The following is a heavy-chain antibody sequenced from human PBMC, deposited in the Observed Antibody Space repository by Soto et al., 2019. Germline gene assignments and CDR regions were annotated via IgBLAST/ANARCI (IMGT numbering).Heavy chain of an antibody. CDR2: IHYSGST. V-gene: IGHV4-59*01. CDR3: ARGSAAGTKSPFDY. D-gene: IGHD6-13*01. J-gene: IGHJ4*02. Sequence: VQLQESGPGLVKPSETLSLTCTVSGGSISGYYWSWIRQSPGKGLEWIGYIHYSGSTNYNPSLTSRVPISVDTSKNQLSLKLSSVTAADTAVYYCARGSAAGTKSPFDYWGQGTLVTVSS. CDR1: GGSISGYY.